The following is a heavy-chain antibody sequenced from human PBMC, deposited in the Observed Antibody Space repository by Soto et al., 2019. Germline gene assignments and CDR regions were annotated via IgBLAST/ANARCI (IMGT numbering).Heavy chain of an antibody. Sequence: ASVKVSCKASGFTFTSSAVQWVRQARGQRLEWIGWIVVGSGNTNYAQKFQERVTLTRDMSTSTAYMELSSLRSEDTAVYYCAADYTARLYGMDVWGQGTTVTVSS. CDR2: IVVGSGNT. CDR1: GFTFTSSA. D-gene: IGHD6-6*01. V-gene: IGHV1-58*01. J-gene: IGHJ6*02. CDR3: AADYTARLYGMDV.